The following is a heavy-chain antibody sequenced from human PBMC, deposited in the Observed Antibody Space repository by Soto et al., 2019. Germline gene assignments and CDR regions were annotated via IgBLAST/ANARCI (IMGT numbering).Heavy chain of an antibody. Sequence: PGGSLRLSCVASGFMFDSYAMNWVRQAPGKGLEWVSSIGSTGSTTYYTDSVKGRFTISRDNFKNTLYLQMNSLRAEDTAVYYWAKIITAAGSAYGGQGTLVTVS. CDR2: IGSTGSTT. V-gene: IGHV3-23*01. CDR3: AKIITAAGSAY. D-gene: IGHD6-13*01. CDR1: GFMFDSYA. J-gene: IGHJ4*02.